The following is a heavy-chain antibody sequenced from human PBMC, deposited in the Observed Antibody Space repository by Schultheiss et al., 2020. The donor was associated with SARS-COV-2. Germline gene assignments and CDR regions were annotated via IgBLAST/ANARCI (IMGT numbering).Heavy chain of an antibody. CDR2: IPSSSYYI. CDR1: GFTLSTYN. Sequence: GGSLRLSCAASGFTLSTYNMNWVRQAPGKGLEWVSSIPSSSYYIYYADSVKGRFTISRDSAKNSLYLQMNSLTAEDTAMYYCTRTGDGYNSEFYFDYWGQGTPVTVSS. V-gene: IGHV3-21*01. D-gene: IGHD5-24*01. CDR3: TRTGDGYNSEFYFDY. J-gene: IGHJ4*02.